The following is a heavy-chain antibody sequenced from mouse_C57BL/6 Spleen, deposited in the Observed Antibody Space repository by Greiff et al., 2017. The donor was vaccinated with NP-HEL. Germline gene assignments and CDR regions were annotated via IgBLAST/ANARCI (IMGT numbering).Heavy chain of an antibody. Sequence: QVQLKESGAELARPGASVKLSCTASGYTFTSYGISWVKQRTGQGLEWIGEIYPRSGNTYYNEKFKGKATLTADKSSSTAYMELRSLTSYDSAVYFCARELDYYGSRTEVDYAMDYGGQGTSVTVSS. CDR3: ARELDYYGSRTEVDYAMDY. CDR2: IYPRSGNT. V-gene: IGHV1-81*01. CDR1: GYTFTSYG. D-gene: IGHD1-1*01. J-gene: IGHJ4*01.